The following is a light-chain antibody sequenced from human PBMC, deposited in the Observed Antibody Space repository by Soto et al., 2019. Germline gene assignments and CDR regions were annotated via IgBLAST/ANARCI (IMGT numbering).Light chain of an antibody. CDR3: QQRKKWPPIT. CDR1: QTVDNF. Sequence: EIVLTQSPVIVSLSPGERSTLSCRASQTVDNFLAWYQLKPGKAPRLLIYDATKRASGIPVRFTGSGSGTDFILTISNIEAEDVAIYYCQQRKKWPPITCGQGTQREIK. CDR2: DAT. J-gene: IGKJ5*01. V-gene: IGKV3-11*01.